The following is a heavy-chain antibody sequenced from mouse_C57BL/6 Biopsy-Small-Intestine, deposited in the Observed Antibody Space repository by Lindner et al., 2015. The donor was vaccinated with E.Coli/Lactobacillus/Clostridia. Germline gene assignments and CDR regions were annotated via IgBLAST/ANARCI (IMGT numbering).Heavy chain of an antibody. CDR3: ARRFGNPYVMDY. D-gene: IGHD2-1*01. J-gene: IGHJ4*01. CDR1: GYTFTGYW. CDR2: ILPGTDIT. Sequence: VQLQESGSELMKPGASVKLSCKATGYTFTGYWIEWVKLRPGHGLEWIGEILPGTDITNFNEKFRGQATFTADTSSNTAYMQLSSLTTEESAIYYCARRFGNPYVMDYWGQGTSVTVSS. V-gene: IGHV1-9*01.